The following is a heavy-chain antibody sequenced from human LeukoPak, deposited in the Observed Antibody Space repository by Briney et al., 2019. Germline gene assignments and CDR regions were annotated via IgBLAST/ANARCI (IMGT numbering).Heavy chain of an antibody. CDR1: GFTFRDYY. J-gene: IGHJ3*02. D-gene: IGHD1-1*01. Sequence: GGSLRLSCAASGFTFRDYYMSWIRQAPGKGLEWISHISSTSTYTNYADSVKGRFTISRDNAESSLYLQMNSLRAEDTAVYYCARPRATTGRIEDKDAFDIWGQGTMVTVSS. V-gene: IGHV3-11*03. CDR2: ISSTSTYT. CDR3: ARPRATTGRIEDKDAFDI.